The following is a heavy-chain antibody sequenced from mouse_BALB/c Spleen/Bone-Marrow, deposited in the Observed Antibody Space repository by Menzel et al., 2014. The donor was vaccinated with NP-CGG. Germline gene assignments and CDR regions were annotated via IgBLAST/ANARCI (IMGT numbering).Heavy chain of an antibody. V-gene: IGHV1-69*02. CDR1: GYTFTSXW. J-gene: IGHJ3*01. CDR2: IYPSDSYT. D-gene: IGHD2-1*01. CDR3: TRREGNYAFAY. Sequence: VKLVESGAELVRPGASVKLSCKASGYTFTSXWXNWVXQRPGXGLEWIXXIYPSDSYTNYNQKFKDKATLTVDKSSSTAYMQLSSPTSEDSAVYYCTRREGNYAFAYWGQGTLVTVSA.